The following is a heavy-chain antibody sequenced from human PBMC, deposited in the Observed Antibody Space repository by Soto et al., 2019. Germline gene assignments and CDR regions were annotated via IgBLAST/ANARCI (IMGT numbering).Heavy chain of an antibody. J-gene: IGHJ3*02. Sequence: SVEVSCKASGGTFSSYAISWVRQAPGQGLEWMGGIIPIFCTANYAQKFQGRVTITADKSTSTAYMELSSLRSEDTAVYYCASDTPRTYYYDSSGAFDIWGQGTMVTVSS. CDR3: ASDTPRTYYYDSSGAFDI. CDR2: IIPIFCTA. V-gene: IGHV1-69*06. CDR1: GGTFSSYA. D-gene: IGHD3-22*01.